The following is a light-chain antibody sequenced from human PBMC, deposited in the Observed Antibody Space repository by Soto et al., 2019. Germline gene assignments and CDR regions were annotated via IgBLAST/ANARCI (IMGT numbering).Light chain of an antibody. CDR2: GAS. J-gene: IGKJ1*01. V-gene: IGKV3D-20*02. Sequence: PGERATLSCRTSQSVSNNYLAWYQQKPGQAPRLLIYGASSRATGVPDRFSGSGSGTDFTISISRLEPEDFAVYYCQQYSNLWTFGQGTKVEIK. CDR1: QSVSNNY. CDR3: QQYSNLWT.